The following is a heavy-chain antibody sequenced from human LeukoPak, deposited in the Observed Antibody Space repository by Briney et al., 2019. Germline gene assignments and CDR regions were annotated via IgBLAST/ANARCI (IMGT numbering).Heavy chain of an antibody. CDR1: GYTFTGYY. D-gene: IGHD3-22*01. Sequence: ASVKVSCKASGYTFTGYYMHWVRQAPGQGLEWMGWINPNSGGTNYAQKLQGRVTMTTDTSTSTAYMELRSLRSDDTAVYYCARGSSGYYLFDYWGQGTLVTVSS. V-gene: IGHV1-2*02. CDR2: INPNSGGT. CDR3: ARGSSGYYLFDY. J-gene: IGHJ4*02.